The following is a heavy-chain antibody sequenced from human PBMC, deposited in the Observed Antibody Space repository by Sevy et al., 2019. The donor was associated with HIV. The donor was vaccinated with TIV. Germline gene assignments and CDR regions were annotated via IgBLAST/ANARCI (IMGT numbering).Heavy chain of an antibody. CDR1: GFTFGDYA. J-gene: IGHJ3*02. D-gene: IGHD1-26*01. Sequence: GGSLRLSCTASGFTFGDYAMSWFRQAPGKGLEWVGFIRSKAYGGTTEYAASVKGRFTISRDDSKSIAYLQMNSLKTEDTAVYYCTRASYSGSSKGVDAFDIWGQGTMVTVSS. CDR2: IRSKAYGGTT. CDR3: TRASYSGSSKGVDAFDI. V-gene: IGHV3-49*03.